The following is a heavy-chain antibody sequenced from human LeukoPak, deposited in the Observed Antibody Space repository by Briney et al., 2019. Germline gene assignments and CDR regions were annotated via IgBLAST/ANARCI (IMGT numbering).Heavy chain of an antibody. J-gene: IGHJ4*02. CDR1: GFTFDNYG. V-gene: IGHV3-21*01. Sequence: GGSLRLSCAASGFTFDNYGMSWVRLAPGKGLEWVSSISSSSSYIYYADSVKGRLTISRDNAQNSLYLQMNSLRAEDTAVYYCARGGYCSGGSCCSNYWGQGTLVTVSS. CDR3: ARGGYCSGGSCCSNY. CDR2: ISSSSSYI. D-gene: IGHD2-15*01.